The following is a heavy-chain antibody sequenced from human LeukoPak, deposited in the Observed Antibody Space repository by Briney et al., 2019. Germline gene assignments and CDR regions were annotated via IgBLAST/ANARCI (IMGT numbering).Heavy chain of an antibody. CDR2: ISNSGDST. CDR1: GFTFDDYG. J-gene: IGHJ4*02. CDR3: VKDRCDRATCPEV. V-gene: IGHV3-23*01. D-gene: IGHD1-14*01. Sequence: GGSLRLSCAASGFTFDDYGMSWVRQAPGEGLQWVSGISNSGDSTYYLDSVKGRFTISRDNSKNTLHLQMSSLRAEDTALYYCVKDRCDRATCPEVWGQGTLVTVSS.